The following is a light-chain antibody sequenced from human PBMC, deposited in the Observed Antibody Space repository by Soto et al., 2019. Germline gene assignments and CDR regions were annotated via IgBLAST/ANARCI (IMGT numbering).Light chain of an antibody. J-gene: IGLJ2*01. CDR3: AAWDVSLNVVV. V-gene: IGLV1-44*01. CDR2: SSS. Sequence: QAVVTQPPSASGTPGQRVTISCSGSASNIGSNPVNWYQHLLGTAPKLLIYSSSHRPSGVPDRFSGSKSGTSASLAISGLQSGYEADYYCAAWDVSLNVVVFGGGTKLTVL. CDR1: ASNIGSNP.